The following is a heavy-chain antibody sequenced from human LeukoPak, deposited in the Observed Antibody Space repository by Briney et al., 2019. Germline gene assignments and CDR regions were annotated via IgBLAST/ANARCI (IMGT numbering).Heavy chain of an antibody. J-gene: IGHJ6*03. V-gene: IGHV4-4*07. D-gene: IGHD3-9*01. CDR2: IYTSGST. CDR3: ARSPPGTWFYYMDV. CDR1: GGSTSSYY. Sequence: SETLSLTRTVSGGSTSSYYWSWIRQPAGKGLEWIGRIYTSGSTNYNPSLKSRVTMSVDTSKNQFSLKLSSVTAADTAVYYCARSPPGTWFYYMDVWGKGTTVTVSS.